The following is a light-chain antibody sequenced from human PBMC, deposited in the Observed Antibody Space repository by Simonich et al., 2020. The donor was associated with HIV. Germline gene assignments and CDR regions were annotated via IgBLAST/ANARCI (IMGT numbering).Light chain of an antibody. Sequence: DIVMTQSPDSLAVSLGERATINCKSNQSVLYSSNNKNYLSWYQQKPGHPPKRLIYWASTRESGVPDRFSGSGSGTDFTLTISSLQAEDVAVYYCHQYSSTPQTFGQGTKVEIK. J-gene: IGKJ1*01. CDR1: QSVLYSSNNKNY. V-gene: IGKV4-1*01. CDR2: WAS. CDR3: HQYSSTPQT.